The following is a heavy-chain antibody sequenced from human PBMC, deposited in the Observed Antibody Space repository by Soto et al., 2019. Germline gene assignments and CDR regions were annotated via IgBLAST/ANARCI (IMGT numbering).Heavy chain of an antibody. V-gene: IGHV1-69*01. CDR3: VRRVYGELSYNYYYYGMDV. J-gene: IGHJ6*02. D-gene: IGHD4-17*01. CDR1: GGTFSSYA. Sequence: QVQLVQSGAEVKKPGSSVKVSCKASGGTFSSYAISWVRQAPGQGLEWMGGIIPIFGTANYAQKFQGRVTITADESTSTAYMERSSVRSEATAVYYCVRRVYGELSYNYYYYGMDVWGQGTTVSVSS. CDR2: IIPIFGTA.